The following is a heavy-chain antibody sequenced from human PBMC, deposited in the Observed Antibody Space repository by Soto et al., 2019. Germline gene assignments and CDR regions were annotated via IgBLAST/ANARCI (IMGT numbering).Heavy chain of an antibody. Sequence: EVQLVESGGGLLQPGGSLRLSCAVSGSTFSNDWMHWVRQAPGKGLVWVSHINSDGSSTNYADFVKGRFTIARDNAKNTVYLQMTSLRAEDTAVYYCARDRSDSLDVWGQGTTVTVSS. CDR1: GSTFSNDW. J-gene: IGHJ6*02. CDR3: ARDRSDSLDV. V-gene: IGHV3-74*01. D-gene: IGHD4-4*01. CDR2: INSDGSST.